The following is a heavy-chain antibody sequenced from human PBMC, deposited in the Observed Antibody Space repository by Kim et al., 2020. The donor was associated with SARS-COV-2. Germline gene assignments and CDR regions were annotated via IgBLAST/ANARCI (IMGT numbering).Heavy chain of an antibody. D-gene: IGHD3-22*01. Sequence: GGSLRLSCAASGFTFGDYAMHWVRQAPGKGLEWVSGISWNSGSIGYADSVKGRLTISRDNAKNSLYLQMNSLRAEDTALYYCAKAGGYDSSGYHGLYFDYWGQGTLVTVSS. J-gene: IGHJ4*02. CDR1: GFTFGDYA. CDR2: ISWNSGSI. V-gene: IGHV3-9*01. CDR3: AKAGGYDSSGYHGLYFDY.